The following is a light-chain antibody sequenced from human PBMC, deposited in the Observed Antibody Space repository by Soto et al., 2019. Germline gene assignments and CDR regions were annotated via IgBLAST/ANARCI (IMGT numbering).Light chain of an antibody. CDR2: GAS. Sequence: EIVLTQSPGTLSLSPGERATLSCRASQSVSSSFLAWYQQKPGQAPRLLIYGASSRATGIPDRFSGSGSRTDFTLTIRRLEPEDFAMYYCQQYESSPWTFGQGTKVEIK. V-gene: IGKV3-20*01. CDR1: QSVSSSF. J-gene: IGKJ1*01. CDR3: QQYESSPWT.